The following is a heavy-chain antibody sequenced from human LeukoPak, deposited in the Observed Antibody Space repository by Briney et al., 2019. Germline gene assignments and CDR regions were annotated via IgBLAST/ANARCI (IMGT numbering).Heavy chain of an antibody. V-gene: IGHV3-23*01. CDR3: AKNSLSRYDFWSGYYRDYFDY. Sequence: GGSLRLSCAASGFTFSSYAMSWVRQAPGKGLEWVSAISGSGGSTYYADSVKGRFTISRDNSKNTLYLQMNSLRAEDTAVYYCAKNSLSRYDFWSGYYRDYFDYWGQGTLVIVSS. D-gene: IGHD3-3*01. J-gene: IGHJ4*02. CDR1: GFTFSSYA. CDR2: ISGSGGST.